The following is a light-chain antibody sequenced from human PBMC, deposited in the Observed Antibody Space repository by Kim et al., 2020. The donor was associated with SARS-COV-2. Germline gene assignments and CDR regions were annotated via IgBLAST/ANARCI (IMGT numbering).Light chain of an antibody. Sequence: DGVMTQSPLSLPVTPGEPASISCNSSQSLLHRNGYNYLDWYLQKPGQSLQLLIYLGSHRASGVPDRFSGSGSDTDFTLRISRVEAEYVGVCCYIQTLHTPWTFGQVTKLEI. CDR3: IQTLHTPWT. CDR2: LGS. V-gene: IGKV2-28*01. J-gene: IGKJ1*01. CDR1: QSLLHRNGYNY.